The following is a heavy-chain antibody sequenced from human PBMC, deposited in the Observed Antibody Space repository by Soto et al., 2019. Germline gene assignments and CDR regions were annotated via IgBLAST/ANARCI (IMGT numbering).Heavy chain of an antibody. V-gene: IGHV3-23*01. D-gene: IGHD2-15*01. Sequence: GGSLRLSCAASGFTFSSYAMSWVRQAPGKGLEWVSAISGSGGSTYYADSVKGRFTISRDNSKNTLYLQMNSLRAEDTAVYYCAKDHGYSISGAAAFDIWGQGTMVTVSS. CDR2: ISGSGGST. CDR3: AKDHGYSISGAAAFDI. CDR1: GFTFSSYA. J-gene: IGHJ3*02.